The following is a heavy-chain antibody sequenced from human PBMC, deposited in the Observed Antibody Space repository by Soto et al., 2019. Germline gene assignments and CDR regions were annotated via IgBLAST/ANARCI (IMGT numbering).Heavy chain of an antibody. CDR1: GGSISSSSYY. Sequence: SETLSLTCTVSGGSISSSSYYWGWIRQPPGKGLEWIGSIYYSGSTYYNPSLKSRVTISVDTSKNQFSLKLSSVTAAYTAVYYCARPGNYGSGSYLYYLDYWGQGTLVT. CDR2: IYYSGST. CDR3: ARPGNYGSGSYLYYLDY. D-gene: IGHD3-10*01. V-gene: IGHV4-39*01. J-gene: IGHJ4*02.